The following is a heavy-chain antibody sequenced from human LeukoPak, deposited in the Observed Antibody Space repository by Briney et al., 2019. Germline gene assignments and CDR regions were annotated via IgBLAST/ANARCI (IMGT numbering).Heavy chain of an antibody. V-gene: IGHV3-53*01. CDR1: DIIVMSNY. Sequence: GGSLRLSCAASDIIVMSNYMTWARQAPGKGLEWVSVIYNDGSAYYADSVRGRFTISRDTSKNTVYLQMNSLRAEDTAVYYCAIRGGPGSLDAFDIWGQGTMVTVSS. CDR2: IYNDGSA. CDR3: AIRGGPGSLDAFDI. J-gene: IGHJ3*02. D-gene: IGHD1-14*01.